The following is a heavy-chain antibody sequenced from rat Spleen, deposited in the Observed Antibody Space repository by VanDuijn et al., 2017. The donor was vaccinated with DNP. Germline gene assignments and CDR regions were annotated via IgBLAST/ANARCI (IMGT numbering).Heavy chain of an antibody. CDR2: ISYDGSDT. D-gene: IGHD4-1*01. V-gene: IGHV5-29*01. CDR1: GFTFSNYG. CDR3: ARIDGGFAY. Sequence: EVQLVESDGGLVQPGRSLKLSCAASGFTFSNYGMAWVRQAPKTSLEWVATISYDGSDTYYRDSVRGRFTISRDNAKSTLYLQMASLKSEDTATYYCARIDGGFAYWGQGTLVTVSS. J-gene: IGHJ3*01.